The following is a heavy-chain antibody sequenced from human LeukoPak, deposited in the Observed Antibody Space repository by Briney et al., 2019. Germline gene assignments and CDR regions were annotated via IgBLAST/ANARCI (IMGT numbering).Heavy chain of an antibody. CDR1: GGSISDIY. CDR2: VNHSGST. V-gene: IGHV4-59*08. CDR3: AKHHSFDI. J-gene: IGHJ3*02. Sequence: PSETLSLTCTVSGGSISDIYWSWLRQFPGKGLEWIGYVNHSGSTKYNPSLKSRVTLSVDTSKNHLSLNLSSVTAADTAVYYCAKHHSFDIWGQGTLITVSS.